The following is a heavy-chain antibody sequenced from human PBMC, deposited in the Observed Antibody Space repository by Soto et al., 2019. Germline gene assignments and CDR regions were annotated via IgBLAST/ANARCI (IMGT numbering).Heavy chain of an antibody. V-gene: IGHV4-34*01. D-gene: IGHD5-18*01. CDR1: SGTLSGHY. CDR2: IHPSGST. J-gene: IGHJ6*02. CDR3: ARGKSSGYKFGPRNFCPYGMDV. Sequence: SETVSLTCAVFSGTLSGHYWTLVRQSPGKGLEWIGEIHPSGSTDSSASLKSRVTLSLDTYTSQFSLQVTSVTAADTGVYYCARGKSSGYKFGPRNFCPYGMDVSGPGSAVTVSS.